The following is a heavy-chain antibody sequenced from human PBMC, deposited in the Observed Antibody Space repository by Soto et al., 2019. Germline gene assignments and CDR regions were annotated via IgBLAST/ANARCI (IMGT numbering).Heavy chain of an antibody. CDR2: IYYSGST. D-gene: IGHD3-3*01. CDR1: GGSISSSSYY. CDR3: ASSYDGALFGY. Sequence: QLQLQESGPGLVKPSETLSLTCTVSGGSISSSSYYWGWIRQPPGKGLEWIGSIYYSGSTYYNPSLKSRVTISVDTSKNQFSLKLSSVTAADTAVYYCASSYDGALFGYWGQGTLVTVSS. J-gene: IGHJ4*02. V-gene: IGHV4-39*01.